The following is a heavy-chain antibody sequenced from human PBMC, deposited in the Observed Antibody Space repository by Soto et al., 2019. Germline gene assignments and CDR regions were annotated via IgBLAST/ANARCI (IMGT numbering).Heavy chain of an antibody. V-gene: IGHV4-30-2*01. Sequence: SEALSLPCADSGGSISSGGYAWAWIRQPPGKGLEWVGYIYQSGSTYYNPSLKSRVTIAADRSKNQFSLNLASVTAADTAVYYCARSDSGGDAYFDYWGQGTVVTVSA. D-gene: IGHD2-21*02. CDR1: GGSISSGGYA. CDR3: ARSDSGGDAYFDY. CDR2: IYQSGST. J-gene: IGHJ4*02.